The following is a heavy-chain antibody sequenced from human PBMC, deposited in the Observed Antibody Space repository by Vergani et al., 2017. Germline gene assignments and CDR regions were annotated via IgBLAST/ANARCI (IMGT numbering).Heavy chain of an antibody. J-gene: IGHJ2*01. V-gene: IGHV4-39*01. CDR3: ASGKYYSDSTSHFRERYFDV. CDR2: IYNSGNG. CDR1: GDSIISRSYY. Sequence: QMQLQESGPGLVKASETLSLTCTVSGDSIISRSYYWGWIRQPPGTGLEWIGSIYNSGNGDSSSSLKSRVTISADTSKNQFSLRLTSVTAADTAVYYCASGKYYSDSTSHFRERYFDVWGRGTLVTVPS. D-gene: IGHD3-16*01.